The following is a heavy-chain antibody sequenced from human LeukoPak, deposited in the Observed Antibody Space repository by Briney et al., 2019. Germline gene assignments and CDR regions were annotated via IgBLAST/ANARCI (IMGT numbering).Heavy chain of an antibody. D-gene: IGHD3-22*01. V-gene: IGHV3-30*02. CDR3: AKDQGTMIVISGVDY. J-gene: IGHJ4*02. CDR2: IRYDGSNK. CDR1: GFTFSSYG. Sequence: GGSLRLSCAASGFTFSSYGMHWVRQAPGKGLEWVAFIRYDGSNKYYADSVKGRFTISRDNSKNTLYLQMNSLRAEDTAVYYCAKDQGTMIVISGVDYWGQGTLVTVSS.